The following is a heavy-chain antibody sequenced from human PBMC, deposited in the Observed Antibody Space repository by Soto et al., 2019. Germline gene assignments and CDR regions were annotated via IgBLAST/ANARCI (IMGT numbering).Heavy chain of an antibody. D-gene: IGHD3-16*02. CDR2: IYYSGST. CDR1: GGSISSYY. J-gene: IGHJ4*02. CDR3: ASQRRVYDYIWGSYRFAGNDY. Sequence: SETLSLTCTVSGGSISSYYWSWIRQPPGKGLECIGYIYYSGSTNYNPSLKSRVNISVDTSKNQFSLKLSSVTAADTAVYYCASQRRVYDYIWGSYRFAGNDYWGQGTLVTVSS. V-gene: IGHV4-59*01.